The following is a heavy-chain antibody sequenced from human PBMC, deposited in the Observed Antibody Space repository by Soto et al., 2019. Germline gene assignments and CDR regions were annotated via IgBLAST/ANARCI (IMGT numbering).Heavy chain of an antibody. D-gene: IGHD2-2*02. CDR1: GYTFTSYA. CDR3: ARVGYCSSTSCYNGWFAP. V-gene: IGHV1-3*01. Sequence: ASVKVSCKASGYTFTSYAMHWVRQAPGQRLERMGWINAGNGNTKYSQKFQGRVTITRDTSASTAYMELSSLRSEDTAVYYCARVGYCSSTSCYNGWFAPWGQGTLVTVSS. J-gene: IGHJ5*02. CDR2: INAGNGNT.